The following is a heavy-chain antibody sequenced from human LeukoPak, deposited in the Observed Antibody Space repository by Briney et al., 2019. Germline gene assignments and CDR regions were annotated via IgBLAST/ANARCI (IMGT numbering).Heavy chain of an antibody. V-gene: IGHV3-21*01. J-gene: IGHJ5*02. CDR1: GFTFSSYS. D-gene: IGHD3-9*01. Sequence: PGGSLRLSCAASGFTFSSYSMNWVRQAPGKGLEWVSSISSSSSHIYYADSVKGRFTISRDNAENSLYLQMNSLRAEDTAVYYCARGDILTGYFSAGNWFDPWGQGTLVTVSS. CDR2: ISSSSSHI. CDR3: ARGDILTGYFSAGNWFDP.